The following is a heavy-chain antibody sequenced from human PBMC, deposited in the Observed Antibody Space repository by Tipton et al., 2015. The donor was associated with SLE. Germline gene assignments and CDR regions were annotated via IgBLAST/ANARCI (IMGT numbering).Heavy chain of an antibody. Sequence: TLSLTCDVSSDSFSSSSNNWWSWVRQPPGKGLEWIGEIFHTGRANYNSSLKSRVAMSIDMSTSQFSLKLNSVTAADTATYYCARLREATGLFSKRGWLDPWGQGSLVTVSS. CDR2: IFHTGRA. D-gene: IGHD5-12*01. V-gene: IGHV4-4*02. CDR1: SDSFSSSSNNW. J-gene: IGHJ5*02. CDR3: ARLREATGLFSKRGWLDP.